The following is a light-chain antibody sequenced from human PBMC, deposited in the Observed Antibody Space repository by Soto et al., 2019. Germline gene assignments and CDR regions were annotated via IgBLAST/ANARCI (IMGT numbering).Light chain of an antibody. CDR2: GAS. J-gene: IGKJ1*01. CDR1: QSVGSNY. Sequence: EIVLTHFPGTLSLSPCERAALSGRASQSVGSNYLAWYQQRPGQPPNLLIFGASHRAPDIPDRFSGSGSGTEFTLTISSLQPDDFATYYCQQYMSYSFGQGTKVDIK. V-gene: IGKV3-20*01. CDR3: QQYMSYS.